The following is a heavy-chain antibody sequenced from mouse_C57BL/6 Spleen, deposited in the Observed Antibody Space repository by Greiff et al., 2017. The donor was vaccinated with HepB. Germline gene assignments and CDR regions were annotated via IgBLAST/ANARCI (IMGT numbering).Heavy chain of an antibody. D-gene: IGHD2-14*01. CDR3: TRLGRYENFDV. V-gene: IGHV1-5*01. CDR1: GYTFTSYW. Sequence: VQLQQPGAELVRPGTSVKLSCKTSGYTFTSYWMHWVKQRPGQGLEWIGAIYPGNSDTSYNQKFKGKAKLTAVTSASTAYMELSSLTNEDSAVYYCTRLGRYENFDVWGTGTTVTVSS. CDR2: IYPGNSDT. J-gene: IGHJ1*03.